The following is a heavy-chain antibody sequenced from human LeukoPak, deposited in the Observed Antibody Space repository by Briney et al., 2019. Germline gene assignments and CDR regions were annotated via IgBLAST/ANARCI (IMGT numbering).Heavy chain of an antibody. J-gene: IGHJ3*02. CDR3: ARDLLRGVTGSWFEAFDI. CDR2: ISTRGTT. CDR1: GGSISTGPYY. V-gene: IGHV4-61*02. Sequence: SETLSLTCTVSGGSISTGPYYWNWIRQPAGKGLGWIGRISTRGTTLYNPSLKSRLTLSIDTSNNQFSLSLNSVTAADTAIYYCARDLLRGVTGSWFEAFDIWGQGTMVTVSS. D-gene: IGHD6-13*01.